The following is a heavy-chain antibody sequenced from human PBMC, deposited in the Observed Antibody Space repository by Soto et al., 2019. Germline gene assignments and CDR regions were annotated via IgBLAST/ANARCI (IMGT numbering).Heavy chain of an antibody. CDR1: GDSISSRSYY. CDR2: IYYSGST. V-gene: IGHV4-39*01. J-gene: IGHJ4*02. CDR3: ARQRTSVVTQAYFDV. Sequence: SETLSLTCTVTGDSISSRSYYWGWIRQPPGKGLEWIGSIYYSGSTYNNPSLRSRVSMSIDTSKDQFSLKLKSVTAADTALYFCARQRTSVVTQAYFDVWGTGSRGTVS. D-gene: IGHD2-21*02.